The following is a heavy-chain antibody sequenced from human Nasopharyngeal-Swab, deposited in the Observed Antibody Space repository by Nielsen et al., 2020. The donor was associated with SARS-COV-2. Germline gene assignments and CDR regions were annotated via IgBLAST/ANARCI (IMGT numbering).Heavy chain of an antibody. CDR2: IHYGGTT. CDR1: GGSITSGNYN. J-gene: IGHJ6*04. D-gene: IGHD3-16*01. V-gene: IGHV4-39*07. Sequence: GSLRLSCIVSGGSITSGNYNWDWIRQPPGKGLEWIGSIHYGGTTYYNSSLKSRVTISIDTSKSQFSLNLYSVTAADTAVYYCARDSIYYNYKDVWGTGTTVTVSS. CDR3: ARDSIYYNYKDV.